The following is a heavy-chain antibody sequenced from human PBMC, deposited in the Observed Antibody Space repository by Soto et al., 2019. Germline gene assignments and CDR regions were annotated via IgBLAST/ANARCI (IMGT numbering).Heavy chain of an antibody. D-gene: IGHD3-10*01. CDR1: GYSISSGYY. J-gene: IGHJ6*02. CDR3: ARVGGYGMDV. V-gene: IGHV4-38-2*01. Sequence: SETLSLTCAVSGYSISSGYYWGWIRQPPGKGLEWIGSIYHSGSTYYNPSLKSRVTISVDTSKNQFSLKLSSVTAADTAVYYCARVGGYGMDVWGQGTTVTVS. CDR2: IYHSGST.